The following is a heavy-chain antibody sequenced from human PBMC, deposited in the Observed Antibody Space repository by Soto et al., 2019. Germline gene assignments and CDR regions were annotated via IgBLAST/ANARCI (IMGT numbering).Heavy chain of an antibody. D-gene: IGHD3-3*01. Sequence: AGTLTLSCAVYGCTFSDYCWSWIRQPPGKGLEWIGAINHSGSTNYTPSLKRRVTISVDTSKNQFSLMLITVTAADTAVYSCARGLHRFGVVIRVRWFDPWGQGTLVTVSS. CDR2: INHSGST. V-gene: IGHV4-34*01. CDR1: GCTFSDYC. J-gene: IGHJ5*02. CDR3: ARGLHRFGVVIRVRWFDP.